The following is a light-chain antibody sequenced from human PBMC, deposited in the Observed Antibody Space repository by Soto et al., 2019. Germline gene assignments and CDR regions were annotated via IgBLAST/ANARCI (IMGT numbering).Light chain of an antibody. Sequence: TQSPSSLSASVGDRVTITCQASQDISNYLNWYQQKPGQAPRLLIYDASNRATGIPARFSGSGSGTDFTLTISSLEPEDFAVYYCQQRSNWPLFTFAQGTR. CDR3: QQRSNWPLFT. V-gene: IGKV3-11*01. CDR2: DAS. CDR1: QDISNY. J-gene: IGKJ5*01.